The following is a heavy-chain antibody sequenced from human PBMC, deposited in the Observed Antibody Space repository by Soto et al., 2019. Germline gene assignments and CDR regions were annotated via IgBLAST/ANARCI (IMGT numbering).Heavy chain of an antibody. CDR2: ISAYNGNT. D-gene: IGHD3-3*01. J-gene: IGHJ5*02. CDR3: ARALASNFWSGYYTSLDP. Sequence: ASVKVSCKASGYTFTSYGISWVRQAPGQGLEWMGWISAYNGNTNYAQKLQGRVTMTTDTSTSTAYMELRSLRSDDTAVYYCARALASNFWSGYYTSLDPWGQGNLVTVSS. CDR1: GYTFTSYG. V-gene: IGHV1-18*04.